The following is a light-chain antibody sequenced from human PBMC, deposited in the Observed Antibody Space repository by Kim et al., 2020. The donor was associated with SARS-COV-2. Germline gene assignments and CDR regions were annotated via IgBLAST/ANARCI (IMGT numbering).Light chain of an antibody. V-gene: IGKV3-20*01. CDR2: GTS. CDR1: KSVDRSY. J-gene: IGKJ4*01. Sequence: EIVLTQSPGTVSLSPGERATLSCRASKSVDRSYISWYQHKPGQAPRLIVYGTSTRATGIPDRFSGSGSGTDFTLIISRLEPEDSAVYYCHQYGYSVTFGGGTKVDIK. CDR3: HQYGYSVT.